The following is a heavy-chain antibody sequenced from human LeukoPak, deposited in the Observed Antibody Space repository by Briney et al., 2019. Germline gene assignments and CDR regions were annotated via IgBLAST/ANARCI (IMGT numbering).Heavy chain of an antibody. CDR1: GFTFSGSA. J-gene: IGHJ4*02. CDR2: IRSTANGYAT. Sequence: PGGSLRLSCAASGFTFSGSALPWVRQASGKGLEWVGGIRSTANGYATAYAASVKGRFTISRDDSKNTAYLQMDSLKTEDTAVYYCTGNYYGSGSYADFDYWGQGTLVTVSS. V-gene: IGHV3-73*01. CDR3: TGNYYGSGSYADFDY. D-gene: IGHD3-10*01.